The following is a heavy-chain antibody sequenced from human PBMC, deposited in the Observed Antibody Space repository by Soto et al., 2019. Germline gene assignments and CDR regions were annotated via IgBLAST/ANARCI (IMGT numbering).Heavy chain of an antibody. CDR1: GGSISSSSYY. V-gene: IGHV4-39*01. Sequence: QLQLQASGPGLVKPSETLSLTCTVCGGSISSSSYYWGWIRQPPGKGLDWIGCIYYSGSTYYTPSLWSRGSISVHKWYLQFSLNLSSVTPPATAVLYCARHTMLSSSVADIWAQGTPITVS. D-gene: IGHD2-15*01. J-gene: IGHJ4*02. CDR2: IYYSGST. CDR3: ARHTMLSSSVADI.